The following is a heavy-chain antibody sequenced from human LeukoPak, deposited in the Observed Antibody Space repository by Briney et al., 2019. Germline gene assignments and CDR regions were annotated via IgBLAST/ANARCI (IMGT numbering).Heavy chain of an antibody. CDR2: ISYDGSNK. J-gene: IGHJ4*02. Sequence: HPGRSLRLSCAASGFTFSSYAMHWVRQAPGKGLEWVAVISYDGSNKYYSDSVKGRFTISKDNSKNTLYLQMNSLRAEDTAVYYCARDGKGTDYWGQGTLVTVSS. CDR3: ARDGKGTDY. CDR1: GFTFSSYA. V-gene: IGHV3-30*04. D-gene: IGHD1-14*01.